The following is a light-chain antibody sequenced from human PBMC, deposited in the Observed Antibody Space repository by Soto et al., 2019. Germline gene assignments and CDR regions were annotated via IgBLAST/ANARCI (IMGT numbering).Light chain of an antibody. CDR1: NIGSKS. J-gene: IGLJ1*01. CDR2: DCS. CDR3: CSYAGSYTYV. Sequence: APGQTARITCGGNNIGSKSVHWYQQKPGQAPVLVVYDCSMRPSGFPDRFSGSKSGNTASLTISGLQAEDEADYYCCSYAGSYTYVFGTGTKVTVL. V-gene: IGLV3-21*02.